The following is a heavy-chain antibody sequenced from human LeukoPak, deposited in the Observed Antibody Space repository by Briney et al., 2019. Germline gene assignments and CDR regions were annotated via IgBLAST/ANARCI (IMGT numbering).Heavy chain of an antibody. CDR2: INHSGST. CDR3: ARGFAFDI. V-gene: IGHV4-34*01. CDR1: GGSFSGYY. J-gene: IGHJ3*02. Sequence: SETLSLTCAVYGGSFSGYYWSWIRQPPGKGLEWIGEINHSGSTNYNPSLKSRVTISVDTSKNQFSLKLSSVTAADTAVYYCARGFAFDIWGQGTMVTVSS.